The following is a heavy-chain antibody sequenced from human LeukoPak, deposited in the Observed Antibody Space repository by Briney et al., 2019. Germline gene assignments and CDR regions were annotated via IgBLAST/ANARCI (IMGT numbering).Heavy chain of an antibody. J-gene: IGHJ4*02. CDR1: GYTSTGYY. CDR2: INPNSGGT. Sequence: ASVKVSCKASGYTSTGYYMHWVRQAPGQGLEWMGWINPNSGGTNYAQKFQGRVTMTRDTSISTAYMELSRLRSDDTAVYYCATVLDRNWNLPFSYWGQGTLVTVSS. D-gene: IGHD1-1*01. V-gene: IGHV1-2*02. CDR3: ATVLDRNWNLPFSY.